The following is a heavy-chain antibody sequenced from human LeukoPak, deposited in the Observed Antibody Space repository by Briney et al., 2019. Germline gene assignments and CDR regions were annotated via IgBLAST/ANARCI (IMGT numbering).Heavy chain of an antibody. D-gene: IGHD1-14*01. Sequence: GESLKISCKASENSFTTSWIGWVRQMPGRGLEWMGIIYPGDSDTRYSPSFQGQVTISADKSISTAYLQWSSLKASDTAMYYCANTRFKNLFDAFDIWARGQWSPSLQ. CDR1: ENSFTTSW. J-gene: IGHJ3*02. V-gene: IGHV5-51*01. CDR2: IYPGDSDT. CDR3: ANTRFKNLFDAFDI.